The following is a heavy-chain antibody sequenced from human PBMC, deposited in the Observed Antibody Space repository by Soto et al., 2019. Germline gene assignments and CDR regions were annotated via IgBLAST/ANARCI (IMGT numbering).Heavy chain of an antibody. CDR1: GFNFSSYG. CDR2: ISYDGSHK. J-gene: IGHJ4*02. V-gene: IGHV3-30*18. CDR3: ANLDDYVWTHFHS. D-gene: IGHD3-16*01. Sequence: GGSLRLSCAVSGFNFSSYGMHWVRQAPGKGLEWVAVISYDGSHKAYADSVKGRFTISRDNSKSTLYLQMNSLRAEDTAVYYCANLDDYVWTHFHSWGQGTLVTVSS.